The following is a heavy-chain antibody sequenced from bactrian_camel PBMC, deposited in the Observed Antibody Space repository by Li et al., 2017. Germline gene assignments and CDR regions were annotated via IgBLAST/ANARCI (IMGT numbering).Heavy chain of an antibody. J-gene: IGHJ4*01. CDR1: GFTFSSFD. CDR2: INWLSHT. CDR3: AVRSSTIGGNYCKPQENVFAQGY. V-gene: IGHV3S10*01. D-gene: IGHD2*01. Sequence: SGAASGFTFSSFDMSWFRQVLGNEREVVASINWLSHTVYADSVKGRFTISRDNGKSAVYLQMNALKREDTAMYYCAVRSSTIGGNYCKPQENVFAQGYWGQGTQVTVS.